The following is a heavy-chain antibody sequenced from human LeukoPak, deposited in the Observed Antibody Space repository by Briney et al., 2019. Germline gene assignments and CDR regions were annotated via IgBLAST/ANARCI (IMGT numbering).Heavy chain of an antibody. D-gene: IGHD6-19*01. CDR2: IYYSGST. Sequence: SETLSLTCTVSGGSISSSSYYWGWIRQPPGKGLEWIGSIYYSGSTYYNPSLKSRVTISVDTSKNQFSLKLSSVTAADTAAYYCARTYSSGWYGMGNWFDPWGQGTLVTVSS. V-gene: IGHV4-39*01. CDR3: ARTYSSGWYGMGNWFDP. CDR1: GGSISSSSYY. J-gene: IGHJ5*02.